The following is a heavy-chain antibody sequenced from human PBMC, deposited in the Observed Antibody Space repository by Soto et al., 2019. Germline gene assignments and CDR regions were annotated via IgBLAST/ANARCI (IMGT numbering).Heavy chain of an antibody. CDR3: ARPSRPYDFWSGPFDP. CDR2: ISSSSSTI. D-gene: IGHD3-3*01. V-gene: IGHV3-48*02. J-gene: IGHJ5*02. CDR1: GFTFSSYS. Sequence: LRLSCAASGFTFSSYSMNWVRQAPGKGLEWVSYISSSSSTIYYADSVKGRFTISRDNAKNSLYLQMNSLRDEDTAVYYCARPSRPYDFWSGPFDPWGQGTLVTVSS.